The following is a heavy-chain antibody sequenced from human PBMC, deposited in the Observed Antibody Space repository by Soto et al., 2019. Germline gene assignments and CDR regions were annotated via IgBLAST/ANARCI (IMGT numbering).Heavy chain of an antibody. CDR3: AIRPNYYDSSGSSAGFFDY. CDR2: ISGSGGST. Sequence: GGSLRLSCAASGFTFSSYAMSWVRQAPGKGLEWVSAISGSGGSTYYADSVKGRFTISRDNSKNTLYLQMNSLRAEDTAVYYCAIRPNYYDSSGSSAGFFDYWGQGTLVTVSS. D-gene: IGHD3-22*01. J-gene: IGHJ4*02. V-gene: IGHV3-23*01. CDR1: GFTFSSYA.